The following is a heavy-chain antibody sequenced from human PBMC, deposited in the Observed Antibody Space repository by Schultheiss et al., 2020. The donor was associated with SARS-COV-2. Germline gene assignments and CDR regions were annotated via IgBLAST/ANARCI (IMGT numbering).Heavy chain of an antibody. CDR2: VSHSGST. J-gene: IGHJ4*02. CDR1: GESFNGFS. V-gene: IGHV4-34*01. CDR3: ARGDSSGYYFGFMNY. D-gene: IGHD3-22*01. Sequence: SETLSLTCAVYGESFNGFSWTWIRQSPGKGLEWIGQVSHSGSTNYNPSLKSRVTISVDTSKNQFSLKLSSVTAADTAVYYCARGDSSGYYFGFMNYWGQGTLVTVSS.